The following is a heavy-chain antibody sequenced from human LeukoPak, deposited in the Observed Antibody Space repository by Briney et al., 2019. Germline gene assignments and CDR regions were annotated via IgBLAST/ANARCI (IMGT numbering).Heavy chain of an antibody. Sequence: GGSLRLSCAASGFTVSSNYMSWVRQAPGKGLEWVSVIYSGGSTYYADSVKGRFTISRDNSKNTLYLQMNSLRAEDTAVYYCARSTPAMVGAFDIWGQGTMVTVSS. CDR3: ARSTPAMVGAFDI. V-gene: IGHV3-66*01. CDR2: IYSGGST. D-gene: IGHD5-18*01. J-gene: IGHJ3*02. CDR1: GFTVSSNY.